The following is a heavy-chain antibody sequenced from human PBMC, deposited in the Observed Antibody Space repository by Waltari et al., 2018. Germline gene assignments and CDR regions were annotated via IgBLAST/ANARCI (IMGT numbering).Heavy chain of an antibody. V-gene: IGHV1-2*02. CDR1: GYTFSDYY. D-gene: IGHD3-3*01. CDR2: INPQSWAT. CDR3: ARDLFPNFWSGYGFDI. J-gene: IGHJ3*02. Sequence: QVHLVQSGAEVKKPGASVRVSCKTSGYTFSDYYIYWVRQSPGQGREWMGGINPQSWATNPAQQCQGSGTLTSDTSTSTVYMELRGLTSDDTAIFYFARDLFPNFWSGYGFDIWGQGTKVTVSS.